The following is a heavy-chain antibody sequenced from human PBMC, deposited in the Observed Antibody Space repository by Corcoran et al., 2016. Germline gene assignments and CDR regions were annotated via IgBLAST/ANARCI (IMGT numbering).Heavy chain of an antibody. V-gene: IGHV4-39*01. CDR1: GGSISSSSYY. CDR2: IYYSGST. Sequence: QLQLQESGPGLVKPSETLSLTCTVSGGSISSSSYYWGWIRQPPGKGLEWIGSIYYSGSTYYTPSLKSRVTISVDTSKNQFSLKLSSVTAADTAVYYCARLAKQLADYYYGMDVWGQGTTVTVSS. J-gene: IGHJ6*02. CDR3: ARLAKQLADYYYGMDV. D-gene: IGHD6-6*01.